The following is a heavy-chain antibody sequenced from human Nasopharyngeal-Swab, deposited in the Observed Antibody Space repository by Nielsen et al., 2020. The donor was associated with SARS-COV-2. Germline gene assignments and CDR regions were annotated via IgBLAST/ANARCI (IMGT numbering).Heavy chain of an antibody. Sequence: ASVKVSCKVSGYTLTELSMHWVRQAPGKGLEWMGGFDPEDGETIYAQKFQGRVTMTEDTSTDTAYMELSSLRSEDTAVYYCARPYSSSWYWSDYYYYGMDVWGQGTTVTVSS. CDR2: FDPEDGET. CDR3: ARPYSSSWYWSDYYYYGMDV. D-gene: IGHD6-13*01. V-gene: IGHV1-24*01. CDR1: GYTLTELS. J-gene: IGHJ6*02.